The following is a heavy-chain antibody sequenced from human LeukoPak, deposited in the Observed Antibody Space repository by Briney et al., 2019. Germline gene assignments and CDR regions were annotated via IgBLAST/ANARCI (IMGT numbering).Heavy chain of an antibody. V-gene: IGHV4-59*08. CDR1: GGSISLYY. CDR2: IFYSGST. CDR3: ARHASAVAAPDY. D-gene: IGHD6-19*01. J-gene: IGHJ4*02. Sequence: PSETLSLTCTVSGGSISLYYWTWIRQFPGKGLEWIGYIFYSGSTNYNPSLKSRVTISVDTFKNQVALKLTSVTAADTAVYYCARHASAVAAPDYWGQGTLVTVSS.